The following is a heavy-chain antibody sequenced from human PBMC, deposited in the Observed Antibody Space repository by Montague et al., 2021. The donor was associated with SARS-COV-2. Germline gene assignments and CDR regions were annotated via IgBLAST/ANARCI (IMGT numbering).Heavy chain of an antibody. CDR2: IYTSGST. V-gene: IGHV4-4*07. D-gene: IGHD3-22*01. CDR1: GGSISSYY. Sequence: SEILSLTCTVSGGSISSYYWNWIRQSAGKGLEWIGRIYTSGSTNYDPSLKSRVTMSVDTSKNQFSLKLSSVTAADTAVYYCARGALFYDSSGYYPDAFDIWGQGTMVTVSS. CDR3: ARGALFYDSSGYYPDAFDI. J-gene: IGHJ3*02.